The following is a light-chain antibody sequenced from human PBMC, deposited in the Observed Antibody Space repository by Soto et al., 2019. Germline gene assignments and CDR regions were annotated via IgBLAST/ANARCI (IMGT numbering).Light chain of an antibody. CDR2: DNN. V-gene: IGLV1-51*01. CDR3: CSYAGNPYV. J-gene: IGLJ1*01. Sequence: QSVLTQPPSVSAAPGQKVTVSCSGSSSNIGNNHVSWYQHLPGTAPKVLIYDNNKRPSGIPDRFSGSKSATSATLDITGLQTGDEADYYCCSYAGNPYVFGTGTKLTVL. CDR1: SSNIGNNH.